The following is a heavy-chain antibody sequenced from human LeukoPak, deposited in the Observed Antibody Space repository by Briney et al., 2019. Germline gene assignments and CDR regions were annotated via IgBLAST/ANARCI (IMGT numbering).Heavy chain of an antibody. CDR2: IKSKTDGGTT. CDR3: TTDTYYYYDSSGYWVDY. Sequence: PGGSLRLSCAASGFTFSNVWMSWVRQAPGKGLEWVGRIKSKTDGGTTDYAAPVKGRFTISRDDSKNTLYLQMNSLKTEDTAVYYCTTDTYYYYDSSGYWVDYWGQGTLVTVSS. D-gene: IGHD3-22*01. V-gene: IGHV3-15*01. J-gene: IGHJ4*02. CDR1: GFTFSNVW.